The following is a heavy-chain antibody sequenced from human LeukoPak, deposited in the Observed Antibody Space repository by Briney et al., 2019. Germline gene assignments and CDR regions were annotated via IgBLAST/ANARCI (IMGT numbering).Heavy chain of an antibody. CDR1: GVTFSRYS. V-gene: IGHV3-21*01. CDR3: ARDVNFDY. J-gene: IGHJ4*02. Sequence: GSLKLTWPASGVTFSRYSMDWVGQAPGKGRECVSSISISSSYINNEDSVKGGFTISRDNAKNSMYLQMNSLRAEDTAVYYCARDVNFDYWGQGTLVTVSS. CDR2: ISISSSYI.